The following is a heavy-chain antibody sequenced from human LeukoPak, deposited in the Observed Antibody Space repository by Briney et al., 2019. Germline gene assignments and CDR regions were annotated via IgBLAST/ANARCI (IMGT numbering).Heavy chain of an antibody. CDR1: GYTFTSYY. CDR3: VRGGGRGDYNERYYFDY. V-gene: IGHV1-46*01. CDR2: INPSGGST. J-gene: IGHJ4*02. D-gene: IGHD3-22*01. Sequence: ASVKVSCKASGYTFTSYYMHWVRQAPGQGLEWMGIINPSGGSTSYAQKFQGRVTMTRDMSTSTVYMELSSLRVEDTAVYYCVRGGGRGDYNERYYFDYWGQGTLVTVSS.